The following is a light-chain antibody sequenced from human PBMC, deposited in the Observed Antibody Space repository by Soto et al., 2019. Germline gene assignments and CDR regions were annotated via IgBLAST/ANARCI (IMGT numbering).Light chain of an antibody. CDR3: SSCTTSSTFV. Sequence: QSALIQPASVSGSPGQSITISCTGTSSDVGGHNCASWYQQHPGRAPKLMINDVSNRPSGVSNRFSGSKSGITASLTISGLQAEDEADYYCSSCTTSSTFVFGTGTKLTVL. CDR2: DVS. J-gene: IGLJ1*01. V-gene: IGLV2-14*01. CDR1: SSDVGGHNC.